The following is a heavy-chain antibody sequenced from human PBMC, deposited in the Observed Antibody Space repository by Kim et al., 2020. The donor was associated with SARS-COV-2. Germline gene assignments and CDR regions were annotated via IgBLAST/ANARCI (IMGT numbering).Heavy chain of an antibody. Sequence: GGSLRLSCAASGFNFSDYYMSWIRQAPGKGLEWVSYISSSGSTIYYADSVKGRFTISRDNAKNSLYLQMNSLRAEDTAVYYCARVRGAAGPFYYYYYGMDVWGQGTTVTVSS. CDR1: GFNFSDYY. CDR3: ARVRGAAGPFYYYYYGMDV. J-gene: IGHJ6*02. CDR2: ISSSGSTI. V-gene: IGHV3-11*01. D-gene: IGHD6-13*01.